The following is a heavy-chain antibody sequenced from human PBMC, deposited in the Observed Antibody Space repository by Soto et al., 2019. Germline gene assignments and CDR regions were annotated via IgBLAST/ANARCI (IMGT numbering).Heavy chain of an antibody. CDR3: AKVTYYDILTGYYFDY. CDR1: GGSLSSGIYS. J-gene: IGHJ4*02. V-gene: IGHV4-61*01. D-gene: IGHD3-9*01. Sequence: PSETLSLTCTVSGGSLSSGIYSWSWIRQPPGKGLEWIGYIYYSGSTIYYADSVKGRFTISRDNAKNSLYLQMNSLRAEDTAVYYCAKVTYYDILTGYYFDYWGQGTLVTVSS. CDR2: IYYSGST.